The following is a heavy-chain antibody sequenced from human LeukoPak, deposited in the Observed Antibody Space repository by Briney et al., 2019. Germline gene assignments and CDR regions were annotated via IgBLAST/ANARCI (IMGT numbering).Heavy chain of an antibody. V-gene: IGHV1-2*02. CDR1: GYTFTGYY. J-gene: IGHJ6*02. D-gene: IGHD5-18*01. CDR2: INPNSGGT. CDR3: ATTQETTAMVVMDV. Sequence: ASVKVSCKASGYTFTGYYMHWVRQAPGQGLEWMGWINPNSGGTNYAQKFQGRVTMTRDTSISTAYMELSRLRSDDTAVYYCATTQETTAMVVMDVWGQGTTVTVSS.